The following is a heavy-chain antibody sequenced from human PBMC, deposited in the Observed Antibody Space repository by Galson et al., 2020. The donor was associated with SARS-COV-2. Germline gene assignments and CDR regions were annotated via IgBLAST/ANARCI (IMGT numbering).Heavy chain of an antibody. D-gene: IGHD6-13*01. CDR2: IDSGDGST. CDR3: AKPHQELAFDY. V-gene: IGHV3-23*01. CDR1: GFTFSNYA. Sequence: GGSLRLSCAASGFTFSNYAMSWVRQAPGKGLEWVSTIDSGDGSTYYADSVKGRFTISRDNSNNTLYVQMNSLRAEDTALYYCAKPHQELAFDYWGQGTLVTVSS. J-gene: IGHJ4*02.